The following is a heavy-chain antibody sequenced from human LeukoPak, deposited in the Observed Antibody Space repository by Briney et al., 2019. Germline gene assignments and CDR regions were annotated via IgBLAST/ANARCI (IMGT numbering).Heavy chain of an antibody. CDR2: IYYSGST. CDR1: GDSIRSYY. J-gene: IGHJ4*02. CDR3: ARALTPGYCGGATRSYFDF. Sequence: PSETLSLTCTVSGDSIRSYYWSWIRQPPGKGLEWIGYIYYSGSTNSNPSLRSRVAISVDTSKNQFSLKVTSVTAADTAVYYCARALTPGYCGGATRSYFDFWGQGTLVTVSS. V-gene: IGHV4-59*01. D-gene: IGHD2-15*01.